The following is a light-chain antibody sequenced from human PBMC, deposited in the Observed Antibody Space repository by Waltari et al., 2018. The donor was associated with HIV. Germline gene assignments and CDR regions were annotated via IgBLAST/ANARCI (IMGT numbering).Light chain of an antibody. V-gene: IGKV1-33*01. Sequence: TQSPSSLSASVGDRVTITCQASQDIRKFLNWYQQKPGKAPKLLIYDASILDAGVSSRFSGSGSGTDFTFTIGSLQADDIATYYCQQFGSLPVTFGGGTKVEI. CDR2: DAS. CDR1: QDIRKF. CDR3: QQFGSLPVT. J-gene: IGKJ4*01.